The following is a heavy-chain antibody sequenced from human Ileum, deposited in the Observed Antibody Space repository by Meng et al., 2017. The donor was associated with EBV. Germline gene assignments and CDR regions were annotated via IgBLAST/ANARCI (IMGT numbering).Heavy chain of an antibody. D-gene: IGHD6-13*01. J-gene: IGHJ4*02. V-gene: IGHV4-34*01. Sequence: QVRLQQWGAGLLNPSEPLSLTCAVYGGSFSGYYWTWICQPPGKGLEWIGEINHSGSTNYNPSLKSRVTISVDKNQFSLKLSSVTAADTAVYYCARGFYTYGSSCFDYWGQGTLVTVSS. CDR1: GGSFSGYY. CDR2: INHSGST. CDR3: ARGFYTYGSSCFDY.